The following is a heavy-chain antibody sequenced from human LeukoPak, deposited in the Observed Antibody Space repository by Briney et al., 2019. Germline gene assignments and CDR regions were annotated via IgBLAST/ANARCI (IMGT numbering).Heavy chain of an antibody. CDR3: ARHAYNYDSAFDI. CDR2: IYYSGST. CDR1: GGSISGYY. V-gene: IGHV4-59*01. D-gene: IGHD5-18*01. J-gene: IGHJ3*02. Sequence: SETLSLTCTVSGGSISGYYWTWIRQPPGKGLEWIAYIYYSGSTNYNPSLKSRVTISVDTSKNQFSLKLSSVTAADTAVYYCARHAYNYDSAFDIWGQGTMVTVSS.